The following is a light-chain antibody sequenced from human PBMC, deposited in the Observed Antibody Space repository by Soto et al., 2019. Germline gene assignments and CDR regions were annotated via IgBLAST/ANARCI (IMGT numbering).Light chain of an antibody. CDR1: SSDVGGYNY. J-gene: IGLJ1*01. CDR3: SSYTTSNTRQIV. V-gene: IGLV2-14*03. CDR2: DVS. Sequence: QSALTQPASASGSPGQSITISCTGTSSDVGGYNYVSWYQHHPGKAPKLMIFDVSNWPSGVSNRFSGSKSGNTASLTISGLQPEDEADYCCSSYTTSNTRQIVFGTGTKSPS.